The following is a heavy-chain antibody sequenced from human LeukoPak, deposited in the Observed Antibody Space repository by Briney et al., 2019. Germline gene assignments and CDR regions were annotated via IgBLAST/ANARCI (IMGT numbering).Heavy chain of an antibody. CDR2: ISSSSAYI. CDR3: ARQAVARPFDL. J-gene: IGHJ3*01. CDR1: GFIFSDYS. Sequence: GGSLRLSCVASGFIFSDYSMDWVRQAPGKGLEWVSSISSSSAYIFYSDSVKGRFTISRDNAQSSLYLQMNSLRAEDTAVYYCARQAVARPFDLWGQGTMVAVSS. V-gene: IGHV3-21*06.